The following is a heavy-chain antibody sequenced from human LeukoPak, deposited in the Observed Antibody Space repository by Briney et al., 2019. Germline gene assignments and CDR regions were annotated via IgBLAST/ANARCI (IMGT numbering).Heavy chain of an antibody. J-gene: IGHJ4*02. CDR3: ARDRGDYSNYRGFDY. CDR1: GFTFDDYG. CDR2: INWNGGST. V-gene: IGHV3-20*01. D-gene: IGHD4-11*01. Sequence: GGSLRLSCAASGFTFDDYGMGWVRQAPGKGLEWVSGINWNGGSTVYADSVKGRFTISRDNAKNSLYLQMNSLRAEDTALYHCARDRGDYSNYRGFDYWGQGTLVTVSS.